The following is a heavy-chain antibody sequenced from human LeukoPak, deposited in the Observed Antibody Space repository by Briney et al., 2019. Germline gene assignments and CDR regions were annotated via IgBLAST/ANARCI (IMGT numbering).Heavy chain of an antibody. J-gene: IGHJ4*02. Sequence: PGGSLRLSCAASGLTFSTYGMSWVRQAPGKGLEWVSGISDSGGNTYYIDSVKGRFTISRDNSKNTLYLQMNSLRAEDTAVYYCARSGGLQKFDYWGQGTLVTVSS. V-gene: IGHV3-23*01. CDR1: GLTFSTYG. D-gene: IGHD4-11*01. CDR2: ISDSGGNT. CDR3: ARSGGLQKFDY.